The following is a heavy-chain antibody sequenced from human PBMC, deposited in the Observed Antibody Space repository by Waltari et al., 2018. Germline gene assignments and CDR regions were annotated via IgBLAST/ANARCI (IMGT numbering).Heavy chain of an antibody. V-gene: IGHV4-38-2*02. CDR3: AKYSGYDFDY. J-gene: IGHJ4*02. CDR1: GYSIGSGYY. CDR2: IFHSGST. D-gene: IGHD5-12*01. Sequence: QVQLQESGPGLVKPSETLSLTRTVSGYSIGSGYYWVWSGQPPGKGLEWIESIFHSGSTYYNPSLKSRVTVSVDTSKNQFSLKLSSMTAADTAVYYCAKYSGYDFDYWGQGTLVTVSS.